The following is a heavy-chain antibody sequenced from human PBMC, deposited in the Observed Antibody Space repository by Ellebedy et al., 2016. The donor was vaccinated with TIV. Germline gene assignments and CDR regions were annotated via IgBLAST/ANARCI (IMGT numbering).Heavy chain of an antibody. D-gene: IGHD5-18*01. CDR1: GGTFSSYA. V-gene: IGHV1-69*04. CDR2: IIPILGIA. Sequence: SVKVSFXASGGTFSSYAISWVRQAPGQGLEWMGRIIPILGIANYAQKFQGRVTITADKSTSTAYMELSSLRSEDTAVYYCARGYSYGSADDAFDIWGQGTMVTVSS. CDR3: ARGYSYGSADDAFDI. J-gene: IGHJ3*02.